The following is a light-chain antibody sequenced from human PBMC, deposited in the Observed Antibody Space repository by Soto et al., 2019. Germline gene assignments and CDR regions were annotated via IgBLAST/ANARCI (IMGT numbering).Light chain of an antibody. V-gene: IGKV1-5*03. CDR3: QQYNSYPGT. CDR1: QSISSW. J-gene: IGKJ1*01. Sequence: DIQMTQSPNTLSASVGDRVTITCRASQSISSWLAWYQQKPGKAPKLLIYKASSLESGVPSRFSGSGYGAEFTLTISSLQPDDFATYYCQQYNSYPGTFGQGTNVEIK. CDR2: KAS.